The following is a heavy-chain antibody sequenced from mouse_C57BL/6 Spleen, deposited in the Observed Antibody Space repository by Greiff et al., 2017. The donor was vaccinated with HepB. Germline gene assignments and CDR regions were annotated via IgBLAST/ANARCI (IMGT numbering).Heavy chain of an antibody. Sequence: EVHLVESGGGLVKPGGSLKLSCAASGFTFSDYGMHWVRQAPEKGLEWVAYISSGSSTIYYADTVKGRFTISRDNAKNTLFLQMTSLRSEDTAMYYCARPFLYYYGSSQAWFADWGQGTLVTVSA. D-gene: IGHD1-1*01. CDR1: GFTFSDYG. CDR3: ARPFLYYYGSSQAWFAD. J-gene: IGHJ3*01. V-gene: IGHV5-17*01. CDR2: ISSGSSTI.